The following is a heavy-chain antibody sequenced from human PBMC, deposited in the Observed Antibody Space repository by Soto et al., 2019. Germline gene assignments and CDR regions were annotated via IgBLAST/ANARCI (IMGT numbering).Heavy chain of an antibody. J-gene: IGHJ5*02. CDR2: IYYSGST. CDR1: GGSISSYY. Sequence: SETLSLTCTVSGGSISSYYWSLIRQPPGKGLEWIGYIYYSGSTNYNPSLKSRVTISVDTSKNQFSLKLSSVTAADTAVYYCARGSDYSNYAGDWFDPWGQGTLVTVSS. CDR3: ARGSDYSNYAGDWFDP. V-gene: IGHV4-59*01. D-gene: IGHD4-4*01.